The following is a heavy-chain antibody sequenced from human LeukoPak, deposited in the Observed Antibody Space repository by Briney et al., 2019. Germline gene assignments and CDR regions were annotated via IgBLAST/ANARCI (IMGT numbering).Heavy chain of an antibody. Sequence: PSQTLSLTCTVSGGSISSGDYYWSWIRQPPGKGLEWIGYIYYSGSTYYNPSLKSRVTISVDTSKNQFSLKLSSVTAADTAVYYCARQSDSSSWYFDYWGQGTLVTVSS. CDR3: ARQSDSSSWYFDY. CDR2: IYYSGST. CDR1: GGSISSGDYY. J-gene: IGHJ4*02. V-gene: IGHV4-30-4*01. D-gene: IGHD6-6*01.